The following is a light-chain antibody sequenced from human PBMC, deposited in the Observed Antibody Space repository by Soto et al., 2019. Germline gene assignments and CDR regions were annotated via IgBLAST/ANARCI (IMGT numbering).Light chain of an antibody. CDR3: QQSSTSLTTWT. V-gene: IGKV1-39*01. CDR1: QSISNF. Sequence: DIQMTQSPSSLSASVGDRVTITCRASQSISNFLNWYQQKPGKAPKLLIYAASSLKSGVPSRFSGSGSGTDFTLTISSMQPEDYATYYCQQSSTSLTTWTFGQGTKVEIK. CDR2: AAS. J-gene: IGKJ1*01.